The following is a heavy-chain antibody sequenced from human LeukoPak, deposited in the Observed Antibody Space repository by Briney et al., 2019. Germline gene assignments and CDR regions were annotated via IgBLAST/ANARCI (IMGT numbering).Heavy chain of an antibody. CDR3: ARGSRSHGVLDY. J-gene: IGHJ4*02. D-gene: IGHD1-1*01. CDR2: INPNSGGT. Sequence: ASVKVSCKASGYTFTGYYMHWVRQAPGQGLEWMGRINPNSGGTNYAQKFQGRATMTRDTSISTAYMELSRLRSDDTAVYYCARGSRSHGVLDYWGQGTLVTVSS. CDR1: GYTFTGYY. V-gene: IGHV1-2*06.